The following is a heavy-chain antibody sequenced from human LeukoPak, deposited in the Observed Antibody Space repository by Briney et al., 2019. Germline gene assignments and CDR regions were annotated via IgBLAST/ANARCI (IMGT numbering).Heavy chain of an antibody. Sequence: PGGSLRLSCAASGFTFSSYNMNWVRQAPGKGLEWVALISYDGSDKYYADSVKGRFTISRDNSKNTLSLQMSSLRQEDTAVYYCAKNWDRLDTWGQGTLVTVSS. V-gene: IGHV3-30*18. CDR2: ISYDGSDK. CDR3: AKNWDRLDT. CDR1: GFTFSSYN. J-gene: IGHJ5*02. D-gene: IGHD1-14*01.